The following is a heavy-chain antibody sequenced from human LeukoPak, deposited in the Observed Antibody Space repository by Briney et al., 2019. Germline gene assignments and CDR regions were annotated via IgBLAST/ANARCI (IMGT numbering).Heavy chain of an antibody. J-gene: IGHJ6*02. CDR1: GFTFSSYA. V-gene: IGHV3-23*01. D-gene: IGHD7-27*01. Sequence: PGGSLRLSCAASGFTFSSYAMSWVRQAPGKGLEWVSAISGSGGSTYYADSVKGRFTISRDNSKNTLYLQMNSLRAEDTAVYYCARDELGWVGYYYYGMDVWGQGTTVTVSS. CDR3: ARDELGWVGYYYYGMDV. CDR2: ISGSGGST.